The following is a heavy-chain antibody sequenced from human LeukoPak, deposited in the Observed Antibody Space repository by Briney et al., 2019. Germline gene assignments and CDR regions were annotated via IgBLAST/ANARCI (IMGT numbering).Heavy chain of an antibody. CDR3: ARLGGYCSGGSCFGLDP. CDR2: IYPVDSKT. Sequence: GESLKISCKGSGYSFTSYWIGWVRQMPGKGLEWMGIIYPVDSKTRYSPSFQGQVTISADKSISTAYLQWSSLKASDTAMYYCARLGGYCSGGSCFGLDPWGQGTLVTVSS. D-gene: IGHD2-15*01. V-gene: IGHV5-51*01. J-gene: IGHJ5*02. CDR1: GYSFTSYW.